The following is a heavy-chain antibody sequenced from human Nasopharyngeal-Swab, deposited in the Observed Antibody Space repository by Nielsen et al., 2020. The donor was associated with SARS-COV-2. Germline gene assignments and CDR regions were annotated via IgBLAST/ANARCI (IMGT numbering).Heavy chain of an antibody. J-gene: IGHJ4*02. CDR2: ISGSGGTI. Sequence: GESLKISCAASGFTFSDYYMSWIRQAPGKGLEYLSYISGSGGTIYYGDSMKGRFTISRDNAKNSLYLQMNSLRAEDTAVYYCARDRANWDFDYWGQGTLVTVSS. CDR1: GFTFSDYY. D-gene: IGHD7-27*01. CDR3: ARDRANWDFDY. V-gene: IGHV3-11*04.